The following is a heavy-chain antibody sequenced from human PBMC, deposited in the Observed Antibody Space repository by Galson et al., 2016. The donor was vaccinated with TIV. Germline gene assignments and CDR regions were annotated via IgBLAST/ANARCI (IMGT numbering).Heavy chain of an antibody. CDR3: AHRLEFLGFDS. V-gene: IGHV2-5*02. CDR2: IYWDDDK. CDR1: GFSLSTSGVS. Sequence: PALVKPTQTLTLTCSFSGFSLSTSGVSVGWIRQPPGKALECLALIYWDDDKRYSPSLKSSLTITKDTSKNQVALTLTNMDPVDTATYYCAHRLEFLGFDSWGQGTPVTVSS. J-gene: IGHJ5*01. D-gene: IGHD1-1*01.